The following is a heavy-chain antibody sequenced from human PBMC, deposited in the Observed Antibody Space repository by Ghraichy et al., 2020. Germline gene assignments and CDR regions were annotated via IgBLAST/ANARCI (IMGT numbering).Heavy chain of an antibody. Sequence: GGSLRLSCSASGFPFSYFAMGWVRQAPGRGLEWVSAITGNGGSTYYADSVKGRFTISRDNSKNTLYLQMNSLRADDTAVYYCSKDPGTSGWYFSLDYWGQGTLVTVSS. D-gene: IGHD6-19*01. CDR3: SKDPGTSGWYFSLDY. J-gene: IGHJ4*02. V-gene: IGHV3-23*01. CDR2: ITGNGGST. CDR1: GFPFSYFA.